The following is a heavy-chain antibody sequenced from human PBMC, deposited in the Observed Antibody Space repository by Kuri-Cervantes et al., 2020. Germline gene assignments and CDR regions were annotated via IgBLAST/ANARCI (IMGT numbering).Heavy chain of an antibody. CDR3: ARGYGDFPFDY. Sequence: SEKVSCKASGGTFSSYAISWVRQAPGQGLEWMGGIIPIFGTANYAQKFQGRVTITTDESTGTAYMELSSLRSEDTAVYYCARGYGDFPFDYWGQGTLVTVSS. V-gene: IGHV1-69*05. CDR2: IIPIFGTA. J-gene: IGHJ4*02. D-gene: IGHD4-17*01. CDR1: GGTFSSYA.